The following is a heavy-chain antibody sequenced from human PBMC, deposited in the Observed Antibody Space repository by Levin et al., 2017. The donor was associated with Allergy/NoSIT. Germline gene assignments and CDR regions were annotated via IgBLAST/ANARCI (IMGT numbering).Heavy chain of an antibody. J-gene: IGHJ4*02. CDR2: SKEDGSQR. Sequence: PGGSLRLSCAASGFGMSSYWMSWVRQTPGKGLEWVANSKEDGSQRYYVDSVKGRFTISRDNARNSLYLQMNSLRAEDTAVYYCVRDGGGGWHFDYWGLGTLVTVSS. CDR1: GFGMSSYW. CDR3: VRDGGGGWHFDY. D-gene: IGHD6-19*01. V-gene: IGHV3-7*03.